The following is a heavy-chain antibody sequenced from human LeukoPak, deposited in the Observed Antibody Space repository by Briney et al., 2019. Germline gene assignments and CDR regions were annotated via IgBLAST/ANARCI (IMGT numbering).Heavy chain of an antibody. V-gene: IGHV3-23*01. CDR2: ISGGGGST. CDR1: GFSFSSYG. J-gene: IGHJ4*02. D-gene: IGHD1-26*01. Sequence: GGSLRLSCAASGFSFSSYGMTWVRQAPGKGLEWVSSISGGGGSTNSADSVKCRFTISRDNAKNTLYLQMNSLTAEDTAVYYCVRDLGGRSGHWGQGTLVTVSS. CDR3: VRDLGGRSGH.